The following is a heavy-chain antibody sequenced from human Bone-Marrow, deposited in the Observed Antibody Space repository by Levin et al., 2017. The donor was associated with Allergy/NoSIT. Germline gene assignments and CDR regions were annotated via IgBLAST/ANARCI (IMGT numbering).Heavy chain of an antibody. CDR2: IYYTGNT. Sequence: TSETLSLTCSVSGVSISSDNYYWGWVRQPPGKGLEWIGKIYYTGNTCYNPSLKSRVTISVDTSKNLFSLELSSVTAADTAVYYCAASPSKGTTWSSPFDFWGQGTLVTVSS. D-gene: IGHD2/OR15-2a*01. V-gene: IGHV4-39*01. J-gene: IGHJ4*02. CDR3: AASPSKGTTWSSPFDF. CDR1: GVSISSDNYY.